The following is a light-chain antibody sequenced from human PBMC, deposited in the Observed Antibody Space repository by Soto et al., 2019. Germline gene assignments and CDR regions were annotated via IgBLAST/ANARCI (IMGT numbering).Light chain of an antibody. CDR3: SSYTTSSTYV. Sequence: QSALTQPASVSGSPGQSITISCTGTSSDVAIYNFVSWYQHHPGKAPKLMIYDVSNRPSGVSNRFSGSKSGNTASLTISGLQAEDEADYYCSSYTTSSTYVFGTGTKVTVL. J-gene: IGLJ1*01. V-gene: IGLV2-14*03. CDR2: DVS. CDR1: SSDVAIYNF.